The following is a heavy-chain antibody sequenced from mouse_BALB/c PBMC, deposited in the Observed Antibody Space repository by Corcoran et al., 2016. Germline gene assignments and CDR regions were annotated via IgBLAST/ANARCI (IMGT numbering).Heavy chain of an antibody. J-gene: IGHJ4*01. CDR1: GYTFSSYW. Sequence: QVQLQQSGAELMKPGASVKISCKATGYTFSSYWIEWVKQRPGHGLEWIGEILPGSGSTNYNEKFKGKATYTADTSSNTAYLQLSSLTFEDSALYYCASDYGSSFYYYAMDYWGQGTSVTVSS. D-gene: IGHD1-1*01. CDR3: ASDYGSSFYYYAMDY. V-gene: IGHV1-9*01. CDR2: ILPGSGST.